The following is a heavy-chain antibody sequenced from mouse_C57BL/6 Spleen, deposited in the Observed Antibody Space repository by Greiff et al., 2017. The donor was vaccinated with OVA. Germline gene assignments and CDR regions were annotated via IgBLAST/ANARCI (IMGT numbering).Heavy chain of an antibody. Sequence: QVQLKESGAELVRPGTSVKVSCKASGYAFTNYLIEWVKQRPGQGLEWIGVINPGSGGTNYNEKFKGKATLTADKSSSTAYMQLSSLTSEDSAVYFCAREYYGSDYWGQGTTRTVSS. CDR3: AREYYGSDY. CDR1: GYAFTNYL. D-gene: IGHD1-1*01. J-gene: IGHJ2*01. CDR2: INPGSGGT. V-gene: IGHV1-54*01.